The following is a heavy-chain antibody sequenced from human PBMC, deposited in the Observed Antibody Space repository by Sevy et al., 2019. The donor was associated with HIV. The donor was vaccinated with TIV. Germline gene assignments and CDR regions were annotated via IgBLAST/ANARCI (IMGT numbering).Heavy chain of an antibody. CDR3: AREVGGFNWRPYYFDS. V-gene: IGHV3-7*01. D-gene: IGHD3-3*01. CDR2: IKQDESEK. Sequence: GALRLSCAASGFTFTDYWMSWVRQTPGKGLEWVATIKQDESEKYYVDSVKGRFAISGDNGKNSVSLQMNGLRVEDTALYYCAREVGGFNWRPYYFDSWGQGTLVTVSS. J-gene: IGHJ4*02. CDR1: GFTFTDYW.